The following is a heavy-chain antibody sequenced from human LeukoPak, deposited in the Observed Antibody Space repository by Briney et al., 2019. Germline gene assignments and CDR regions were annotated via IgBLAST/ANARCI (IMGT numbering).Heavy chain of an antibody. CDR1: GFTFSSYW. CDR2: IKQDGSEK. J-gene: IGHJ6*04. Sequence: PGVSLRLSCAASGFTFSSYWMVWVRQAPGKGLEWVASIKQDGSEKYYVDSMKGRFTISRDNAKNSLYLQMNSLRAQDTAVYYCARMPRGPDVWGKGTTVTVSS. V-gene: IGHV3-7*01. D-gene: IGHD2-2*01. CDR3: ARMPRGPDV.